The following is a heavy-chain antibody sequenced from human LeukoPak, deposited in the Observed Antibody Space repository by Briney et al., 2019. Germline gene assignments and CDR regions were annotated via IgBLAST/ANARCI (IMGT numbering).Heavy chain of an antibody. CDR2: IIPIFGTA. CDR3: ARGGELERRGPFGYYYYGMDV. V-gene: IGHV1-69*05. CDR1: GGTFSSYA. J-gene: IGHJ6*02. Sequence: SVKVSCKASGGTFSSYAISWVRQAPGQGLEWMGGIIPIFGTANYAQKFQGRVTITTDESTSTAYMELSSLRSEDTAVYYCARGGELERRGPFGYYYYGMDVWGQGTTVTVSS. D-gene: IGHD1-1*01.